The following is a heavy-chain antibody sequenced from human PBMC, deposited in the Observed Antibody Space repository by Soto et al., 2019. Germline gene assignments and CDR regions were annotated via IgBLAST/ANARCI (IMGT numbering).Heavy chain of an antibody. V-gene: IGHV4-30-4*01. CDR2: IYYSGST. CDR3: ARTVWTIFGVAPPDF. D-gene: IGHD3-3*01. CDR1: GGSISSGDYY. J-gene: IGHJ4*02. Sequence: QVQLQESGPGLVKPSQTLSLTCTVSGGSISSGDYYWSWIRQPPGKGLGWIGYIYYSGSTYYNPSLKSRVTLSVDTSKNHFSLKLSSVTAADTAVYYCARTVWTIFGVAPPDFWGQGTLVTVSS.